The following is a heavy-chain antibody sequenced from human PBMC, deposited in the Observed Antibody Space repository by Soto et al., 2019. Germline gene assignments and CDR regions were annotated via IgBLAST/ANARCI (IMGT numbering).Heavy chain of an antibody. V-gene: IGHV3-13*01. CDR2: IGTAGDT. D-gene: IGHD4-4*01. Sequence: GGSLRLSCAASGFTFSSYDMHWVRQATGKGLEWVSAIGTAGDTYYPGSVKGRFTISRENAKNSLYLQMNSLRAEDTAVYYCARLRTTEHYYYYYGMDVWGQGTTVTVSS. CDR3: ARLRTTEHYYYYYGMDV. CDR1: GFTFSSYD. J-gene: IGHJ6*02.